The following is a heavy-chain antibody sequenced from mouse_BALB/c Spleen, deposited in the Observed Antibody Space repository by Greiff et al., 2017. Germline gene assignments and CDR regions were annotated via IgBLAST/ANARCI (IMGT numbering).Heavy chain of an antibody. CDR3: ARLYYGSSYHAMDY. D-gene: IGHD1-1*01. J-gene: IGHJ4*01. Sequence: VKLQESGPGLVAPSQSLSITCTVSGFSLTSYGVHWVRQPPGKGLEWLGVIWAGGSTNYNSALMSRLSISKDNSKSQVFLKMNSLQTDDTAMYYCARLYYGSSYHAMDYWGQGTSVTVSS. CDR1: GFSLTSYG. CDR2: IWAGGST. V-gene: IGHV2-9*02.